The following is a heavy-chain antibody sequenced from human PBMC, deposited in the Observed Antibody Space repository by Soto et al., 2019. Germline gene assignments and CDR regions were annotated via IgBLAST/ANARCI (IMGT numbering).Heavy chain of an antibody. J-gene: IGHJ4*02. Sequence: ASVKVSCKASGYTFTSYGISWVRQAPGQGLEWMGWISAYNGNTNYAQKLQGRVTMTTDTSTSTAYMELRSLRSDDTAVYYCARVPFCTNGVCYWSLSRPPDYWGQGTLVTVSS. CDR3: ARVPFCTNGVCYWSLSRPPDY. V-gene: IGHV1-18*01. CDR1: GYTFTSYG. CDR2: ISAYNGNT. D-gene: IGHD2-8*01.